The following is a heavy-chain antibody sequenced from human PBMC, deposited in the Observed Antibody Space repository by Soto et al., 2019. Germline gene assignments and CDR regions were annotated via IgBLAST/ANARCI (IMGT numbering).Heavy chain of an antibody. J-gene: IGHJ4*02. CDR3: ARDLGYSYGTFDY. CDR1: GGSISSGGYY. Sequence: PSETLSLTCTVSGGSISSGGYYWSWIRHHPGKGLEWIGYIYYSGSTYYNPSLKSRVTISVDTSKNQFSLKLSSVTAADTAVYYCARDLGYSYGTFDYWGQGTLVTVSS. CDR2: IYYSGST. D-gene: IGHD5-18*01. V-gene: IGHV4-31*03.